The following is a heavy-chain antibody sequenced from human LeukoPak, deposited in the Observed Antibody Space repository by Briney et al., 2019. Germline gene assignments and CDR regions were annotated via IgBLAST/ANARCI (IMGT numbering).Heavy chain of an antibody. CDR2: INPNSGGT. V-gene: IGHV1-2*02. CDR3: AKRVGSGISAFDI. Sequence: ASVKVSCKASGYTFTGYYMHGVRQAPGQGFEGMGWINPNSGGTNYAQKFQGRVTMTRDTSISTAYMELSRLRSDDTAVYYCAKRVGSGISAFDIWGQGTMVTVSS. J-gene: IGHJ3*02. CDR1: GYTFTGYY. D-gene: IGHD3-10*01.